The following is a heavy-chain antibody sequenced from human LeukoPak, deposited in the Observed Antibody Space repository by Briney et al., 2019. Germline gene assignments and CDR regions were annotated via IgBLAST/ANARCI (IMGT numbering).Heavy chain of an antibody. CDR1: GGSISSSSYY. Sequence: SETLSLTCTVSGGSISSSSYYWGWIRQPPGKGLEWIGSIYYSGSTYYNPSLKSRVTISVDTSKNQFSLKLSSVTAADTAVYYCASLEDIVVVPAASFPGRTWGQGTLVTVSS. V-gene: IGHV4-39*01. CDR3: ASLEDIVVVPAASFPGRT. CDR2: IYYSGST. J-gene: IGHJ5*02. D-gene: IGHD2-2*01.